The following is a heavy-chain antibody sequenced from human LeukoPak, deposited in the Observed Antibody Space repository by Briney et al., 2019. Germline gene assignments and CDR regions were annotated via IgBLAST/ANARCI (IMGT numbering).Heavy chain of an antibody. Sequence: SETLSLTCAVYGGSFSGYYWSWIRQPPGKGLEWIGSSYYGGSTYYNPSLKSRVTISVDTSKNQFSMKLSSVTAADTAVYYCATQVAQVGTKPKINHFDYWGQGTLVTVSS. J-gene: IGHJ4*02. D-gene: IGHD5-12*01. CDR3: ATQVAQVGTKPKINHFDY. V-gene: IGHV4-34*01. CDR1: GGSFSGYY. CDR2: SYYGGST.